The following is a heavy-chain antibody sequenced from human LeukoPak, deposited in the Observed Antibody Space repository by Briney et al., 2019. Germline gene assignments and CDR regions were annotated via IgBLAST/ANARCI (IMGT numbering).Heavy chain of an antibody. Sequence: PGGSLRLSCAASGFTFDDYGMSWVRQAPGKGLEWVSGINWNGGSTGYADSVKGRFTISRDNAKNSLYLQMNSLRAEDTAVYYCARMNSPYYYYFYMDVWGKGTTVTVSS. CDR1: GFTFDDYG. CDR2: INWNGGST. V-gene: IGHV3-20*04. CDR3: ARMNSPYYYYFYMDV. D-gene: IGHD1-7*01. J-gene: IGHJ6*03.